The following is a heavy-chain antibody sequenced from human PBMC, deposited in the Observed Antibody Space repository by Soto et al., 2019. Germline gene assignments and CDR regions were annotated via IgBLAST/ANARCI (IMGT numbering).Heavy chain of an antibody. CDR1: GGSFSGYY. D-gene: IGHD3-3*01. Sequence: SETLSLTCAVYGGSFSGYYWSWIRQPPGKGLEWIGEINHSGSTNYNPSLKSRVTISVDTSKNQFSLKLSSVTAADTAVYYCARSRSDYDFWSGYYAVWGQGTLVTVSS. CDR3: ARSRSDYDFWSGYYAV. V-gene: IGHV4-34*01. J-gene: IGHJ4*02. CDR2: INHSGST.